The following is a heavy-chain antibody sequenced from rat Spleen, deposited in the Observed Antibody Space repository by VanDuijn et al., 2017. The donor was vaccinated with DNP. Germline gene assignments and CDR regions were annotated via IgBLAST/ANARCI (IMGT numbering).Heavy chain of an antibody. CDR1: GFTFSDYA. CDR2: INTSGSGT. D-gene: IGHD4-3*01. V-gene: IGHV5-17*01. CDR3: AREKLGVDY. Sequence: EVQLVESGGGLVQPGRSLRLSCAASGFTFSDYAMAWVRQAPRKGLEWVATINTSGSGTYYPDSVKGRFTISRDNSKSSLYLQMSKLGSEDTAIYYCAREKLGVDYWGQGVMVTVSS. J-gene: IGHJ2*01.